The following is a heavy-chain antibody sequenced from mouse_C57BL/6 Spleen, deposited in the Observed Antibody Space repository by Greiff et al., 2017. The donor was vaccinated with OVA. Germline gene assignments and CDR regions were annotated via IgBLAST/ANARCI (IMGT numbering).Heavy chain of an antibody. J-gene: IGHJ4*01. CDR3: ARSAGTYYAMDV. V-gene: IGHV1-69*01. CDR1: GYTFTSYW. D-gene: IGHD4-1*01. CDR2: IDPSDSYT. Sequence: QVQLQQPGAELVMPGASVKLSCKASGYTFTSYWMHWVKQRPGQGLEWIGEIDPSDSYTNYNQKFKGKSTLTVDKSSSTAYMQLSSLTSEDSAVYYCARSAGTYYAMDVWGQGTSVTVSS.